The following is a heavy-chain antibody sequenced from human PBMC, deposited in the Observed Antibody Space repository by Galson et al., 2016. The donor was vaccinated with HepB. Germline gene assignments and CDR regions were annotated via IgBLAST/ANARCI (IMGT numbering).Heavy chain of an antibody. CDR3: ARELSGYCSGTSCYMGGDQ. CDR2: IYYSGIT. Sequence: ETLSLTCTVSGGSVISGSYYWSWIRQPPGKGLEWIGYIYYSGITDYNPSLKSRVTISLDTSKNQFSLKVSSVTAADTAVYYCARELSGYCSGTSCYMGGDQWGQGTLVTVSS. V-gene: IGHV4-61*01. D-gene: IGHD2-2*01. CDR1: GGSVISGSYY. J-gene: IGHJ4*02.